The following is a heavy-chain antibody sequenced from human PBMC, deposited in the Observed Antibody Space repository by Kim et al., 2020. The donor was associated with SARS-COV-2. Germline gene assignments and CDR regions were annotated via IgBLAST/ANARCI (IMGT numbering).Heavy chain of an antibody. CDR3: ARDGRVCFSGGSCFSHYGMDV. J-gene: IGHJ6*02. Sequence: SVKVSCKASGGTFSSYAISWVRQAPGQGLEWMGGIIPIFGTANYAQKFQGRVTITADESTSTAYMELSSLRSEDTAVYYCARDGRVCFSGGSCFSHYGMDVWGQGTTVTVSS. CDR1: GGTFSSYA. V-gene: IGHV1-69*13. CDR2: IIPIFGTA. D-gene: IGHD2-15*01.